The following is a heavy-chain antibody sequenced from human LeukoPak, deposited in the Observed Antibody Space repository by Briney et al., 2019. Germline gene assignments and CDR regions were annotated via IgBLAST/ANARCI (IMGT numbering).Heavy chain of an antibody. J-gene: IGHJ4*02. V-gene: IGHV3-7*03. CDR1: GFTFXSYW. Sequence: LRLSCXASGFTFXSYWMSWVRQAPGKGLEWVANIKQDGSEKYYVDSVKGRFTISRDNSKNTLYLQMNSLRAEDTAVYYCAKGGIGDYAPPRFFDYWGQGTLVTVSS. CDR2: IKQDGSEK. D-gene: IGHD4-17*01. CDR3: AKGGIGDYAPPRFFDY.